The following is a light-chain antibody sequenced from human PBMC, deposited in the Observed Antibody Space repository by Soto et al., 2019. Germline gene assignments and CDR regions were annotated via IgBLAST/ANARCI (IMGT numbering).Light chain of an antibody. Sequence: QSVLTQPPSVSGAPGQRVTISCTGSSSNIGAGYDVHWYQQLPGTAPKLLIYGNSNRPSGVSNRFSGSKSGNTASLTVSGLQPEDEADYYCSSYTSSTTLVFGTGTKVTVL. J-gene: IGLJ1*01. CDR1: SSNIGAGYD. CDR3: SSYTSSTTLV. CDR2: GNS. V-gene: IGLV1-40*01.